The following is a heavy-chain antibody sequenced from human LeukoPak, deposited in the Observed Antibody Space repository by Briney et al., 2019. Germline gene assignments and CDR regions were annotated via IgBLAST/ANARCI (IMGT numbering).Heavy chain of an antibody. J-gene: IGHJ5*02. V-gene: IGHV3-23*01. Sequence: GGSLRFSCAASGFTFSSYAMSWVRQAPGKGLEWVSAISGSGGSTYYADSVKGRFTIFRDNSKNTLYLQMNSLRAEDTAVYYCAKAGYCSSTSCRRGWFDPWGQGTLVTVSS. CDR2: ISGSGGST. D-gene: IGHD2-2*01. CDR1: GFTFSSYA. CDR3: AKAGYCSSTSCRRGWFDP.